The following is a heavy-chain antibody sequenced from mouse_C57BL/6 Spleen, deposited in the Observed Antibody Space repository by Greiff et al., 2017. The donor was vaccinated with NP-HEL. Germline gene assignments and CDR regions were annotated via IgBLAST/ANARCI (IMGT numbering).Heavy chain of an antibody. CDR1: GFTFSSYT. V-gene: IGHV5-9*01. CDR3: ARRAVVGMDY. J-gene: IGHJ4*01. D-gene: IGHD1-1*01. Sequence: EVHLVESGGGLVKPGGSLKLSCAASGFTFSSYTMSWVRQTPEKRLEWVATISGGGGNTYYPDSVKGRFTISRDNAKKTLYLQMSSLRSEDTALYYCARRAVVGMDYWGQGTSVTVSS. CDR2: ISGGGGNT.